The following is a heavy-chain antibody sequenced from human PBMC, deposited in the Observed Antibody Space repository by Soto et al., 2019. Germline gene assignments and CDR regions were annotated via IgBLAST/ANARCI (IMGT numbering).Heavy chain of an antibody. CDR3: AREATVTTEYFDL. D-gene: IGHD4-17*01. J-gene: IGHJ2*01. V-gene: IGHV3-66*01. CDR2: IYSGGST. Sequence: EVHLVESGGGLVQPGGSLRLSCAASGLTVSSNYMSWVRQAPGKGLEWVSVIYSGGSTYYADSVKGRFTISRDNSKNTLYLQMNSLRAEDTAVYYCAREATVTTEYFDLWGRGTLVTVSS. CDR1: GLTVSSNY.